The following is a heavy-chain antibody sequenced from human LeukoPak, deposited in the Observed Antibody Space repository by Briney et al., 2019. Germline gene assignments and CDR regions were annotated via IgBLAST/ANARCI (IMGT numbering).Heavy chain of an antibody. J-gene: IGHJ6*03. Sequence: QPGGSLRLSCAASGFTFDGYAMHWVRQAPGKGLEWVSGISWNSGSIGYADSVKGRFTISRDNSKNTLYLQMNSLRAEDTAVYYCAKDSRRIAARTGGYYYYYMDVWGKGTTVTVSS. CDR3: AKDSRRIAARTGGYYYYYMDV. V-gene: IGHV3-9*01. CDR1: GFTFDGYA. D-gene: IGHD6-6*01. CDR2: ISWNSGSI.